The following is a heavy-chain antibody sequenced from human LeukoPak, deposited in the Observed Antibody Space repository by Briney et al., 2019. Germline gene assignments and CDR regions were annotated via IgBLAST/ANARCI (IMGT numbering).Heavy chain of an antibody. V-gene: IGHV3-7*03. J-gene: IGHJ6*02. CDR2: INHNGNVN. Sequence: GGSLRLSCAASGFTFSSYWMNWARQAPGKGLEWVASINHNGNVNYYVDSVKGRFTISRDNSKNTLYLQMNSLRAEDTAVYYCAKIPPYADYTHQNSYYYYGMDVWGQGTTVTVSS. CDR3: AKIPPYADYTHQNSYYYYGMDV. CDR1: GFTFSSYW. D-gene: IGHD4-17*01.